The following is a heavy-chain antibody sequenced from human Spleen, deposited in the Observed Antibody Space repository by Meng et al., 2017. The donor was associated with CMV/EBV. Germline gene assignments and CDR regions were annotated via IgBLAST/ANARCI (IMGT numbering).Heavy chain of an antibody. CDR1: GCTLNHDA. D-gene: IGHD3-22*01. CDR3: AKDLASTGSYSNWFDP. J-gene: IGHJ5*02. V-gene: IGHV3-23*01. Sequence: SGCTLNHDALNWVRQAPGKELDWVSLIDTGSDTTYYAESMKGRFTISRDDSKNTLYLQMNNLRAEDTAVYYCAKDLASTGSYSNWFDPWGQGTLVTVSS. CDR2: IDTGSDTT.